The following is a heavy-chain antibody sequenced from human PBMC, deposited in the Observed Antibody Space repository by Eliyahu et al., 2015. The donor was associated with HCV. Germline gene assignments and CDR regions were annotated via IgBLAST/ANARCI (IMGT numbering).Heavy chain of an antibody. D-gene: IGHD5-18*01. V-gene: IGHV3-30*18. CDR1: GFSFSXYA. J-gene: IGHJ6*02. Sequence: QVQLVESGGGVVQPGRSLXLSCXASGFSFSXYAXPWVRQAPGKGLEWVAVIAADDGDNKYYMESVEGRFTISRDNSKNALYLQMNSLRPEDTAVYYCAKGGQPGRGFRNWVAMDVWGHGATVTVSS. CDR3: AKGGQPGRGFRNWVAMDV. CDR2: IAADDGDNK.